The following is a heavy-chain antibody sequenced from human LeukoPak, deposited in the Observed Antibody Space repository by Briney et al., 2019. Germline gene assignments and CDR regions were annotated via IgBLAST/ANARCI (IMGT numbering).Heavy chain of an antibody. Sequence: AGESLKISCKGSGYRFTSYWIGWGRQMPGKGLEWVGIIYPGDSDTRYSPSFQGQVTISADKSISTAYLQWSSLKASDTAMYYCARSSSWYVGSYFDYWGQGTLVTVSS. CDR2: IYPGDSDT. V-gene: IGHV5-51*01. D-gene: IGHD6-13*01. CDR3: ARSSSWYVGSYFDY. J-gene: IGHJ4*02. CDR1: GYRFTSYW.